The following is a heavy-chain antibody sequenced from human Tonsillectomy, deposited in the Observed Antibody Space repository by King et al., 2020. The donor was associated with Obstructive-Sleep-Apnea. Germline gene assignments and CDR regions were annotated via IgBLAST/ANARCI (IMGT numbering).Heavy chain of an antibody. CDR3: STSRYGYGAYNWFDP. Sequence: QLVQSGAEVKKPGASVKISCEASVYTFSSYYIHWVRQAPGQGLEWMGIINPNGVSTSYAQKFQGRVTMTRDTSTSTIYMELSSRRSEDTAIYYCSTSRYGYGAYNWFDPWGQGTLVTVSS. D-gene: IGHD5-18*01. V-gene: IGHV1-46*01. J-gene: IGHJ5*02. CDR1: VYTFSSYY. CDR2: INPNGVST.